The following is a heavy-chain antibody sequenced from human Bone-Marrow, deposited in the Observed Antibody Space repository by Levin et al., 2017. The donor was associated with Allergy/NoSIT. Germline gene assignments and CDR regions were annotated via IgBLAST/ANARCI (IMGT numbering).Heavy chain of an antibody. V-gene: IGHV3-21*01. D-gene: IGHD1-1*01. CDR3: ARARGTGTQGRYYYGMDV. Sequence: RPGGSLRLSCAASGFTFSSYSMNWVRQAPGKGLEWVSSISSSSSYIYYADSVKGRFTISRDNAKNSLYLQMNSLRAEDTAVYYCARARGTGTQGRYYYGMDVWGQGTTVTVSS. J-gene: IGHJ6*02. CDR2: ISSSSSYI. CDR1: GFTFSSYS.